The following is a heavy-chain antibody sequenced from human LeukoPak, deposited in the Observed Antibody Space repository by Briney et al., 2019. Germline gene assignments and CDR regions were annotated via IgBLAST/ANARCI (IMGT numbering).Heavy chain of an antibody. CDR3: ARSMVREVILRARRANWFDP. CDR1: GGSITDYY. CDR2: INHSGRT. V-gene: IGHV4-34*01. D-gene: IGHD3-10*01. J-gene: IGHJ5*02. Sequence: SETLSLTCALSGGSITDYYYNWVRQPPGKGLEWIGEINHSGRTSYHPSLKSRVTISLYPPKNQFSLKLSSVTAADTAVYYCARSMVREVILRARRANWFDPWGQGTLVTVSS.